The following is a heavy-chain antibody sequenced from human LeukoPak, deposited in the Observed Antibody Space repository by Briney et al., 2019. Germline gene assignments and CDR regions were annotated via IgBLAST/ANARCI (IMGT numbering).Heavy chain of an antibody. J-gene: IGHJ4*02. D-gene: IGHD2-2*01. CDR1: GGSISSYY. CDR2: IYYSGST. CDR3: ARGGTSFVPPDY. Sequence: PSETLSLTCTVSGGSISSYYWSWIRQPPGKGLEWIGSIYYSGSTYYNPSLKSRVTISVDTSKNQFSLKLSSVTAADTAVYYCARGGTSFVPPDYWGQGTLVTVSS. V-gene: IGHV4-59*12.